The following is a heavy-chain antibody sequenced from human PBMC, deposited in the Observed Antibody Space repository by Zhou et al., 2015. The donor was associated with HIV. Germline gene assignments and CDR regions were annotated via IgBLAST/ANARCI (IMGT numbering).Heavy chain of an antibody. CDR1: GGTFSSYA. D-gene: IGHD3-22*01. V-gene: IGHV1-18*01. CDR3: ARDRPRYYYDSSAYYSAFDY. Sequence: QVQLVQSGAEVKKPGSSVKVSCKASGGTFSSYAISWVRQAPGQGLEWMGWISTYNGNTNYAQKIQDRVTMTTDTSTSTAYMELRSLRSDDTAVYYCARDRPRYYYDSSAYYSAFDYWGQGTLVTVSS. CDR2: ISTYNGNT. J-gene: IGHJ4*02.